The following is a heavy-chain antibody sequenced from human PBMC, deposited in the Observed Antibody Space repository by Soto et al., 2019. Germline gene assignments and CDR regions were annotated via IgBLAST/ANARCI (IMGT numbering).Heavy chain of an antibody. D-gene: IGHD2-8*01. CDR1: GYSFTSYW. V-gene: IGHV5-51*01. Sequence: PGESLKISCKGSGYSFTSYWIGWVRQMPGKGLEWMGIIYPGDSDTRYSPSFQGQVTISADKSISTAYLQWSSLKASDTVMYYCYCTNGVVLPWLAFDIWGQGXMVT. J-gene: IGHJ3*02. CDR2: IYPGDSDT. CDR3: YCTNGVVLPWLAFDI.